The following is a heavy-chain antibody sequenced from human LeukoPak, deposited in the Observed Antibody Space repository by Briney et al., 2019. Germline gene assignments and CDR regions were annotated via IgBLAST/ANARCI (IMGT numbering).Heavy chain of an antibody. CDR1: GFTFSSYW. CDR2: IKQDGSEK. J-gene: IGHJ5*02. D-gene: IGHD6-13*01. CDR3: AREPALANYSSSWYRLDLAGNWFDP. Sequence: GGSLRLSCAASGFTFSSYWMSWVRQAPGKGLEWVANIKQDGSEKYYVDSVKGRFTISRDNAKNSLYLQMNSLRAEDTAVYYCAREPALANYSSSWYRLDLAGNWFDPWGQGTLVTVSS. V-gene: IGHV3-7*01.